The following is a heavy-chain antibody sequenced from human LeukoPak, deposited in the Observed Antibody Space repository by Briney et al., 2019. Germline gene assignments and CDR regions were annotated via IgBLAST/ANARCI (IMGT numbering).Heavy chain of an antibody. V-gene: IGHV4-59*08. CDR2: IYNTGRT. J-gene: IGHJ4*02. CDR3: ASQGELAIDY. Sequence: SETLSLTCSVSGGSITNYYWSWIRQSPGKGLEWIGFIYNTGRTNYNPSLQSRVTMSIDTSKTQFSLNLSSVTAEGTALHYSASQGELAIDYWGQGTLVTVSS. D-gene: IGHD1-26*01. CDR1: GGSITNYY.